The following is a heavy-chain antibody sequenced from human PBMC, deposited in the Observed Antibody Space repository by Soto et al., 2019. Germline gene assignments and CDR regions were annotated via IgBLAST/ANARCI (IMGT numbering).Heavy chain of an antibody. CDR3: GKDEGYNPSPYYSDS. J-gene: IGHJ5*01. V-gene: IGHV3-9*01. CDR2: IRWNSGTI. D-gene: IGHD4-4*01. CDR1: GFTFDDYA. Sequence: EVQLVESGGGLVQPGRSRRLSCAASGFTFDDYAMHWVRQAPGKGLEWLSGIRWNSGTIGYADSVKGRLTSSRDNAKNSLYLQMHSLRAEDSVLYYCGKDEGYNPSPYYSDSLVQGTLVTVSS.